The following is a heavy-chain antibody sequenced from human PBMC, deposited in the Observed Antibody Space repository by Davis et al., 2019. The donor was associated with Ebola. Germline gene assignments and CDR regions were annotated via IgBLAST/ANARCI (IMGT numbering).Heavy chain of an antibody. J-gene: IGHJ3*02. CDR2: IRSKANSYAT. CDR1: GFTFSSYA. CDR3: ASLLLHAFDI. V-gene: IGHV3-73*01. D-gene: IGHD3-22*01. Sequence: GGSLRLSCAASGFTFSSYAMHWVRQASGKGLEWVGRIRSKANSYATAYAASVKGRFTISRDDSKNTAYLQMNSLKTEDTAVYYCASLLLHAFDIWGQGTMVTVSS.